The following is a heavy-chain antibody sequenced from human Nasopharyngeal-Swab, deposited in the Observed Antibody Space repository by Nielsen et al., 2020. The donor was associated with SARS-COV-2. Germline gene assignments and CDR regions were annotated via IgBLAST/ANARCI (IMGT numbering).Heavy chain of an antibody. V-gene: IGHV4-34*01. CDR3: ARLLGDTAMVIDY. J-gene: IGHJ4*02. D-gene: IGHD5-18*01. CDR1: GVSFSGYC. Sequence: GSLRLSCAVYGVSFSGYCWSWIRQPPGKGLEWIGEINHSGSTNYNPSLKSRVTISVDTSKNQFSLKLSSVTAADTAVYYCARLLGDTAMVIDYWGQGTLVTVSS. CDR2: INHSGST.